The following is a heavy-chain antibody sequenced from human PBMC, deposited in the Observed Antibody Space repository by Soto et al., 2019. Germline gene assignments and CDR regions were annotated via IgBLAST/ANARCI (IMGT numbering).Heavy chain of an antibody. CDR2: ISGSGGST. D-gene: IGHD2-15*01. J-gene: IGHJ6*03. Sequence: PVGSLRLSCAASGFTFSSYAMSWVRQAPGKGLEWVSAISGSGGSTYYADSVKGRFTISRDNSKNTLYLQMNSLRAEDTAVYYCAKIRGDSYCSGGSCYSWAPHMDVWGKGTTVTVSS. CDR3: AKIRGDSYCSGGSCYSWAPHMDV. CDR1: GFTFSSYA. V-gene: IGHV3-23*01.